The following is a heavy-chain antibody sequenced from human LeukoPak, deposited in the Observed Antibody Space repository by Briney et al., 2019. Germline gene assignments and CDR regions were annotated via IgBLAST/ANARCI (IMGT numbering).Heavy chain of an antibody. V-gene: IGHV5-51*01. CDR2: IYPGDSDT. CDR3: TRRMVSTEELAY. D-gene: IGHD5/OR15-5a*01. J-gene: IGHJ4*02. CDR1: GYSFATYW. Sequence: GESLKISCKGSGYSFATYWIAWVRQMPGKGLEWMGIIYPGDSDTRYSPSFQGQVTISADKSISTAYLQWSSLKASDTAMYYCTRRMVSTEELAYWGQGTLVTVSS.